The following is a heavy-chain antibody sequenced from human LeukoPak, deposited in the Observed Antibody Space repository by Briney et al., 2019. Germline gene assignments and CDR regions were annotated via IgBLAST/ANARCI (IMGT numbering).Heavy chain of an antibody. D-gene: IGHD5-24*01. CDR2: IYRGGSA. CDR3: ASLLQGWWYFEL. Sequence: PGESLRLSCAASGFSVSTNDLSWVRQAPGQGLERLSIIYRGGSAFYAGSVKGRFTISRDTYTNMLYLRMNSLRAEDTAVYYCASLLQGWWYFELWGRGTLVTVSS. V-gene: IGHV3-53*01. J-gene: IGHJ2*01. CDR1: GFSVSTND.